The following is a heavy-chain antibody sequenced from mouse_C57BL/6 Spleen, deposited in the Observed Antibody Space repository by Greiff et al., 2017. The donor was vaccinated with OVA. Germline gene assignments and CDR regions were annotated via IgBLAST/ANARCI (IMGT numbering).Heavy chain of an antibody. J-gene: IGHJ4*01. CDR3: ARRRGSSYYYAMDY. D-gene: IGHD1-1*01. CDR2: ISSGSSTI. V-gene: IGHV5-17*01. Sequence: EVTVVESGGGLVKPGGSLKLSCAASGFTFSDYGMHWVRQAPEKGLEWVAYISSGSSTIYYADPVKGRFTISRDNAKNTLFLQMTSLRSEDTAMYYCARRRGSSYYYAMDYWGQGTSVTVSS. CDR1: GFTFSDYG.